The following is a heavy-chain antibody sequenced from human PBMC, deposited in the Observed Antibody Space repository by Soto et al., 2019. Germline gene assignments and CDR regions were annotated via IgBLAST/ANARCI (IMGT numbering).Heavy chain of an antibody. CDR2: INHFGSP. J-gene: IGHJ4*02. CDR1: NGSFMGYY. Sequence: QVQLHQWGAGLLKPSEILSLTCAVYNGSFMGYYWTWVRQPPGKGLEWIGEINHFGSPNYNPSLKTRVAISIDTSKQQFSLRLNSLTAADTAVYYCASLSGGRFLDKGDYWGQGIQVTVSS. D-gene: IGHD3-3*01. CDR3: ASLSGGRFLDKGDY. V-gene: IGHV4-34*01.